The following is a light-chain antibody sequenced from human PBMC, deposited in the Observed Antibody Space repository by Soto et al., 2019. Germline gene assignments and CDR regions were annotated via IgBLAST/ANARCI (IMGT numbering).Light chain of an antibody. Sequence: QSALTQPASVSGSPGQSITISCTGTSSDVGGYNYVSWYQQHPGKAPQLIIYDVANRPSGVSNRFSGSKSGNTASLTISGLQAEDDADYYCSSYTSSSTDVVFGGGTKVTVL. CDR3: SSYTSSSTDVV. V-gene: IGLV2-14*03. CDR1: SSDVGGYNY. CDR2: DVA. J-gene: IGLJ2*01.